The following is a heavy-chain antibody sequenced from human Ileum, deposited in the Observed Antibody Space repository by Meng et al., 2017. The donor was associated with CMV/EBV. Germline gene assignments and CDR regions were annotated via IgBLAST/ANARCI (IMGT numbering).Heavy chain of an antibody. J-gene: IGHJ4*02. D-gene: IGHD2-2*01. V-gene: IGHV1-46*01. CDR2: INPSGGST. Sequence: ASVTVSCQASGYTFPSYYMHWLRQAPGQGLEWMGIINPSGGSTSYAQKFQGRVTMTRDTSTSTVYMELSSLSSEDTAVYYCARSTLCSSTSGNDLYLDYWGQGTLVTVSS. CDR3: ARSTLCSSTSGNDLYLDY. CDR1: GYTFPSYY.